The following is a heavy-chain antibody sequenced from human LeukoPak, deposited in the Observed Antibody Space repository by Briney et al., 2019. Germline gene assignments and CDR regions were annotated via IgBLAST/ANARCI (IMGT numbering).Heavy chain of an antibody. J-gene: IGHJ4*02. D-gene: IGHD3-3*01. Sequence: GGSLRLSCAASGFTFSSYGMHWVRQAPGKGLEWVAFIRYDGSNKYYADSVKGRFTISRDNSKNTLYLQMNSLRAEDTAVYYCAVVNYDFWSGYETGFDYWGPGTLVTVSS. CDR3: AVVNYDFWSGYETGFDY. V-gene: IGHV3-30*02. CDR2: IRYDGSNK. CDR1: GFTFSSYG.